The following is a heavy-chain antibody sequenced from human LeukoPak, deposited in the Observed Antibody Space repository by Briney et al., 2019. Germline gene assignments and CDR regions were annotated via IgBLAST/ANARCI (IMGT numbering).Heavy chain of an antibody. CDR1: GFTFSDYY. J-gene: IGHJ4*02. CDR2: ISSSAGTI. CDR3: ARGFQEVVLSTPFDH. Sequence: PGGSLRLSCAASGFTFSDYYMTWIRQAPGKGLEWVSYISSSAGTIYYADSVKGRFTISRDNAKNSLFLQMNSLRAEDTAVYYCARGFQEVVLSTPFDHWGQGTLVTVSS. D-gene: IGHD2-15*01. V-gene: IGHV3-11*04.